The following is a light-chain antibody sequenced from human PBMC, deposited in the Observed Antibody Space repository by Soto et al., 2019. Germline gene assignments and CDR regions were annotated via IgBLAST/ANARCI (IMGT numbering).Light chain of an antibody. V-gene: IGLV2-14*01. CDR3: ASFSRRTTPSL. Sequence: QSVLTQPASVSGSPGQSITISCTGTSSDVGGYNHISWYQQHPGNAPKLMIYEVSNRPSWVSSRFSGSKAGNTASLTISGLQPHDVSDCYCASFSRRTTPSLFGSDIKATVL. CDR2: EVS. CDR1: SSDVGGYNH. J-gene: IGLJ1*01.